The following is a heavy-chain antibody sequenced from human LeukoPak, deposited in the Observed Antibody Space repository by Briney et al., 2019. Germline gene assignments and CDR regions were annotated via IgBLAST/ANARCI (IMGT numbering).Heavy chain of an antibody. CDR2: ISYDGSNK. J-gene: IGHJ4*02. Sequence: GRSLRLSCAASGFTFSSYGMHWVRQAPGKGLEWVAVISYDGSNKYYADSVKGRFTISRDNSKNTLYLQVNSLRAEDAAVYYCAKEFGDYDFDYWGQGTLVTVSS. D-gene: IGHD4-17*01. V-gene: IGHV3-30*18. CDR1: GFTFSSYG. CDR3: AKEFGDYDFDY.